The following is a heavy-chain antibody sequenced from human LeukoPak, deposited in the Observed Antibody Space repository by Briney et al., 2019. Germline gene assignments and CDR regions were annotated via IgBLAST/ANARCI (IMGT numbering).Heavy chain of an antibody. CDR2: ISGSGAST. Sequence: GGSLRLSCAASGFTFSSYAMSWVRQAPGKGLEWVSAISGSGASTYYADSVKGRFTISRDNAKNSLYLQMNSLRAEDTAVYYCARDPYSGSYGNYYYYFMDVWGKGTTVTISS. CDR1: GFTFSSYA. CDR3: ARDPYSGSYGNYYYYFMDV. V-gene: IGHV3-23*01. D-gene: IGHD1-26*01. J-gene: IGHJ6*03.